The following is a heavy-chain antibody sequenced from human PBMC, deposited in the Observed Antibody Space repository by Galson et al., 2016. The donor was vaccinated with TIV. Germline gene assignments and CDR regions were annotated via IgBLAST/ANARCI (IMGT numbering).Heavy chain of an antibody. CDR3: ARATPSVFGVVMTLDY. J-gene: IGHJ4*02. Sequence: CAISGDSVSSDSAAWNWIRQSPSRGLQWLGRIYHRSKWYNDYALSVKSRITINPDTSKNQVSLQLHSVTPEDTAVYYCARATPSVFGVVMTLDYWGQGTLVTVSS. D-gene: IGHD3-3*01. CDR2: IYHRSKWYN. CDR1: GDSVSSDSAA. V-gene: IGHV6-1*01.